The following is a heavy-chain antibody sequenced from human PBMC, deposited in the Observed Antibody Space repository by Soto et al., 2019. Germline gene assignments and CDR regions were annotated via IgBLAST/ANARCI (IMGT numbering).Heavy chain of an antibody. V-gene: IGHV4-39*01. CDR3: ARRTDYYDSSGYYYFDY. J-gene: IGHJ4*02. Sequence: SETLSLTCTVSGGSISSGGYYWGWIRQPPGKGLEWIGSIYYSGSTYYNPSLKSRVTISVDTSKNQFSLKLSSVTAADTAVYYCARRTDYYDSSGYYYFDYWGQGTLVTVSS. D-gene: IGHD3-22*01. CDR1: GGSISSGGYY. CDR2: IYYSGST.